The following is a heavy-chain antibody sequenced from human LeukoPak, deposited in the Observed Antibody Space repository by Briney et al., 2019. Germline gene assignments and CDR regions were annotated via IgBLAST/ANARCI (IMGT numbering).Heavy chain of an antibody. CDR1: DGSINSYY. CDR2: IYYNGNT. D-gene: IGHD1-26*01. J-gene: IGHJ6*02. Sequence: PSETLSLTCSVSDGSINSYYWNWIRRPPGKGLEWIGYIYYNGNTNYSPSLKSRVTMSVDTSKDLFSLKVSSVTAADTAVYYCARGRSNYYGMDVWGQGTTVTVSS. CDR3: ARGRSNYYGMDV. V-gene: IGHV4-59*01.